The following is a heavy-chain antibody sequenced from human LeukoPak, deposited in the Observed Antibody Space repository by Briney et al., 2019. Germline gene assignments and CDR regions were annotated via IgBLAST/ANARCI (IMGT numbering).Heavy chain of an antibody. V-gene: IGHV3-30-3*01. CDR1: GFTFSSYA. J-gene: IGHJ5*02. Sequence: PGGSLRLSCAVSGFTFSSYAMHWVRQAPGKGLEWVAVISYDGSNKYYADSVKGRFTISRDNSKNTLYLQMNSLRAEDTAVYYCAREAGAAAGRVNWFDPWGQGTLVTVSS. CDR2: ISYDGSNK. D-gene: IGHD6-13*01. CDR3: AREAGAAAGRVNWFDP.